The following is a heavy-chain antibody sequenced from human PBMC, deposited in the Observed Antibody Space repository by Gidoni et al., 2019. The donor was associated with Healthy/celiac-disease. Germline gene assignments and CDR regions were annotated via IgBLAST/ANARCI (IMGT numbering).Heavy chain of an antibody. Sequence: QVQLQQWGAGLLKPSETLSLTCAVYGGSFSGYYWSWIRQPPGKGLEWIGEINHSGSTNYNPSLKSRVTISVDTSKNQFSLKLSSVTAADTAVYYCARGGLRITMVRGSTRGMDVWGQGTTVTVSS. CDR3: ARGGLRITMVRGSTRGMDV. V-gene: IGHV4-34*01. D-gene: IGHD3-10*01. J-gene: IGHJ6*02. CDR2: INHSGST. CDR1: GGSFSGYY.